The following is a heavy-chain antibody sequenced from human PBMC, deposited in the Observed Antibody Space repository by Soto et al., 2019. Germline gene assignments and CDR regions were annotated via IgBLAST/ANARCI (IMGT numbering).Heavy chain of an antibody. V-gene: IGHV1-18*01. CDR3: ARDRHSGYDLCYFDY. J-gene: IGHJ4*02. CDR2: ISAYNGNT. Sequence: ASVKVSCKASGYTFTSYGISWVRQAPGQGLEWMGWISAYNGNTNYAQKLQGRVTMTTDTSTSTAYMELRSLRSDDTAVYYCARDRHSGYDLCYFDYWGQGTXVTVSS. D-gene: IGHD5-12*01. CDR1: GYTFTSYG.